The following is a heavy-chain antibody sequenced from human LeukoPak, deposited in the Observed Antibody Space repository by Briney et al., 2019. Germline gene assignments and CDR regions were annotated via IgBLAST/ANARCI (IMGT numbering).Heavy chain of an antibody. V-gene: IGHV4-59*12. CDR3: ARGGFDFWSGYYTAGYYFDY. CDR1: GGSMTSYY. Sequence: SETLSLTCTVSGGSMTSYYWSWIRQPPGKGLEWIGYIYYSGSTNYNPSLKSRVTISVDTPKNQFSLNLSSVTAADTAVYYCARGGFDFWSGYYTAGYYFDYWGQGTLVTVSS. D-gene: IGHD3-3*01. CDR2: IYYSGST. J-gene: IGHJ4*02.